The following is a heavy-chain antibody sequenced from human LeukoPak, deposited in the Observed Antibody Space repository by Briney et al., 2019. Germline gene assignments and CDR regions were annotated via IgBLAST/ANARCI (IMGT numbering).Heavy chain of an antibody. CDR1: GGSINFYY. V-gene: IGHV4-4*07. CDR3: ARGIADPYSFDS. D-gene: IGHD6-13*01. Sequence: SETLSLTCTVSGGSINFYYWSWIRQPAGKGLEWIGRIYSTGSTNYTPSLKSRVTMSVDKSKNQFSLNLSSVTAADTAVYYCARGIADPYSFDSWGQGTLVTVSS. J-gene: IGHJ4*02. CDR2: IYSTGST.